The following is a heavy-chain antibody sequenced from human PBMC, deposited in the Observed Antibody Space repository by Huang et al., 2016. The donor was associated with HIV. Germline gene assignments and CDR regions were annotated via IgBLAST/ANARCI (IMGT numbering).Heavy chain of an antibody. CDR2: IYYVGDS. CDR3: ARGQSGPSQWLASLGNYYYYMDV. D-gene: IGHD6-19*01. Sequence: QLQLQESGPGPVKPSATLSLTCSVSGGSISGSRYYWGWIRQPPGKGLEWIGSIYYVGDSHYSPARKSRVTISVDTSKNQFSLKLSSVTAADTAVYYCARGQSGPSQWLASLGNYYYYMDVWGKGTTVTVSS. V-gene: IGHV4-39*01. CDR1: GGSISGSRYY. J-gene: IGHJ6*03.